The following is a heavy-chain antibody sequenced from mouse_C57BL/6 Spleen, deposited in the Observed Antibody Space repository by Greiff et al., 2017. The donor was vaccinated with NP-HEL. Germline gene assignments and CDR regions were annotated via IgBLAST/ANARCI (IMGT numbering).Heavy chain of an antibody. V-gene: IGHV5-4*01. CDR1: GFTFSSYA. J-gene: IGHJ1*03. CDR3: ARDNWPYWYFDV. D-gene: IGHD4-1*01. CDR2: ISDGGSYT. Sequence: EVKLMESGGGLVKPGGSLKLSCAASGFTFSSYAMSWVRQTPGKRLEWVATISDGGSYTYYPDNVKGRFTISRDNAKNNLYLQMSHLKSEDTAMYYCARDNWPYWYFDVWGTGTTVTVSS.